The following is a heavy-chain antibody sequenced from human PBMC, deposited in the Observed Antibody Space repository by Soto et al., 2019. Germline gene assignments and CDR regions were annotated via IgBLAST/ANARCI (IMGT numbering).Heavy chain of an antibody. CDR1: GGSISSSSYY. J-gene: IGHJ5*02. V-gene: IGHV4-39*01. CDR3: ARQKDCSSTGCQLKANWFDP. D-gene: IGHD2-2*01. CDR2: IYYSGST. Sequence: PSETLSLTCTVSGGSISSSSYYWGWIRQPPGKGLEWIGSIYYSGSTYYNPSLKSRVTISVDTSKNQFSLKLSSVTAADTAVYYFARQKDCSSTGCQLKANWFDPGGQGTLVTVSS.